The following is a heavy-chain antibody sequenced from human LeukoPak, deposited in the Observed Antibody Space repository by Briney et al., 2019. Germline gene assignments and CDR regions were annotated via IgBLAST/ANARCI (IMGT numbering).Heavy chain of an antibody. V-gene: IGHV3-21*01. CDR2: ISSAGRYI. D-gene: IGHD3-22*01. J-gene: IGHJ3*02. CDR3: ARDEADYYDASGLLYDAFDI. Sequence: PGGSLRLSCATSGFTFGRHSLNWVRQAPGKGLEWVSSISSAGRYIFYADSVKGRFIISRDNAKNSLYLQMDRLRVEDTAVYYCARDEADYYDASGLLYDAFDIWGQGTGVTVSS. CDR1: GFTFGRHS.